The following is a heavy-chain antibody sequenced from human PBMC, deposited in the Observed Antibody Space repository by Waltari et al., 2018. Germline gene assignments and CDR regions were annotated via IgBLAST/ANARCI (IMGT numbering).Heavy chain of an antibody. D-gene: IGHD1-1*01. J-gene: IGHJ4*02. Sequence: QVQLQESGPGLVKPSETLSLTCAVSGYSISSAYYWGWIRQSPGKGLEWIGSIYHTEGTYSNPSLKSRVTLSVDTSKNQFSLKLSSVTAADTAVYYCARDEITNWNFFDYWGQGLLVTVSS. CDR1: GYSISSAYY. CDR3: ARDEITNWNFFDY. V-gene: IGHV4-38-2*02. CDR2: IYHTEGT.